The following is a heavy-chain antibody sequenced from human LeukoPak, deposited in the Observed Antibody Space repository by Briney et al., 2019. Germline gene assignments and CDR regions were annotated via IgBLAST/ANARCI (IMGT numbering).Heavy chain of an antibody. J-gene: IGHJ4*02. CDR2: IYYSGST. Sequence: PSETLSLTCTVSGGSISSYYWSWIRQPPGKGLEWIGYIYYSGSTNYNPSLKSRVTISVDTSKNQFSLKLSSVTAADMAVYYCARWGSSSSGDYWGQGTLVTVSS. CDR3: ARWGSSSSGDY. V-gene: IGHV4-59*08. CDR1: GGSISSYY. D-gene: IGHD6-13*01.